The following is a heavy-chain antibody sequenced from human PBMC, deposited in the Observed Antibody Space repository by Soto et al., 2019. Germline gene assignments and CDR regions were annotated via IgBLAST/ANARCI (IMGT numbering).Heavy chain of an antibody. CDR2: ISYDGSNK. J-gene: IGHJ5*02. Sequence: QVQLVESGGGVVQPGRSLRLSCAASGFTFSSYGMHWVRQAPGKGLEWVAVISYDGSNKYYADSVKGRFTISRDNSKNTLYLQMNSLRAEHTAVYYCAKSIFDGSHWDWFDPWGQGTLVTVSS. D-gene: IGHD3-10*01. V-gene: IGHV3-30*18. CDR1: GFTFSSYG. CDR3: AKSIFDGSHWDWFDP.